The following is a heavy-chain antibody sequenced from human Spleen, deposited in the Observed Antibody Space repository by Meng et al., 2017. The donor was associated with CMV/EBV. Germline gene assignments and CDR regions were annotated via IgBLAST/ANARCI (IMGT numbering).Heavy chain of an antibody. V-gene: IGHV1-69*05. Sequence: SVKVSCKASEDTFSSYAISWVRQAPGQGLEWMGGNIPVFDTPVYAQKFQGRVSMTTDESTSTAYMELSSLRSEDTAVYYCAREAWDRTGTGENYYYYGMDVWGQGTTVTVSS. CDR2: NIPVFDTP. CDR3: AREAWDRTGTGENYYYYGMDV. CDR1: EDTFSSYA. J-gene: IGHJ6*02. D-gene: IGHD1-7*01.